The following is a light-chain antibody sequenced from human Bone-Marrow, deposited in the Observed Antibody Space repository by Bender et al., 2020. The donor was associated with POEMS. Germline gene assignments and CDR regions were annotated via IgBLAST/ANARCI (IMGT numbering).Light chain of an antibody. J-gene: IGLJ2*01. CDR3: CSYAGSTTV. CDR1: ISDIGSYNL. Sequence: QSALTQPASVSGSPGQSITISCTGTISDIGSYNLVSWYQQYAGRAPKLIIYEVSKRPSGVSSRFSGSKSGNTASLTISGLQAEDEADYYCCSYAGSTTVFGGGTELTVL. V-gene: IGLV2-23*02. CDR2: EVS.